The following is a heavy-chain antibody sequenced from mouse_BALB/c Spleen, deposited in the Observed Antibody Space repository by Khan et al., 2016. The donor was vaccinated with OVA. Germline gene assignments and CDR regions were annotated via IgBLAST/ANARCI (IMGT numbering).Heavy chain of an antibody. CDR3: AITARATSYARAF. CDR1: GFSLTTYG. J-gene: IGHJ4*01. V-gene: IGHV2-2*02. CDR2: LWSGGIP. Sequence: QVQLKESGPGLVQPSQSLYINCTVSGFSLTTYGIHWVRQSPGKGLEWLGVLWSGGIPAYNAAFISRLNISKVNSKRQVFIKMYSLQATDHAIYYCAITARATSYARAFWGQGTSVTVAS. D-gene: IGHD3-1*01.